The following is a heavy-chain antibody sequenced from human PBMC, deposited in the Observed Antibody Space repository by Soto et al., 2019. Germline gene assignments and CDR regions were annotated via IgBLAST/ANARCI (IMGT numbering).Heavy chain of an antibody. CDR3: VKGEYYYDSGAYYPFDY. D-gene: IGHD3-22*01. Sequence: EVQLVESGGGLVQPGGSLRLSCSASGFTFSSYAIHWARQAPGKGLEYVSTISPNGGSTYYADSVKGRFAISRDNSKNTLYLQMSSLRAEDTAVYYCVKGEYYYDSGAYYPFDYWGQGTLVTVSS. V-gene: IGHV3-64D*06. J-gene: IGHJ4*02. CDR1: GFTFSSYA. CDR2: ISPNGGST.